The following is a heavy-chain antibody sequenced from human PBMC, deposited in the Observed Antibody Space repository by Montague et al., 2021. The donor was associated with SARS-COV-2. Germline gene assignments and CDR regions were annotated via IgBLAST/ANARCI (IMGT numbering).Heavy chain of an antibody. D-gene: IGHD2-2*01. CDR3: ARARQDVVVPALGIGAYYYYYYMDV. Sequence: SETLSLTCAVYGGSFSGCYWSWIRQPPGKGLEWIGEINHSGSTNXXPSLKSRVTISVDTSKNQFSLKLSSVTAADTAVYYCARARQDVVVPALGIGAYYYYYYMDVWGKGTTVTVSS. V-gene: IGHV4-34*01. CDR1: GGSFSGCY. J-gene: IGHJ6*03. CDR2: INHSGST.